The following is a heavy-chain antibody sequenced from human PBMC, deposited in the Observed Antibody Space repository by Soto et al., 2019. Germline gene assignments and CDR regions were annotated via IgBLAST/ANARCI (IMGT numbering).Heavy chain of an antibody. J-gene: IGHJ6*03. CDR3: ARALGDYSNYYYYYYMDV. Sequence: GGSLRLSCAASGFTFSSYDMHWVRQATGKGLEWVSAIGTAGDTYYPGSVKGRFTISRENAKNSLYLQMNSLRAGDTAVYYCARALGDYSNYYYYYYMDVWGKGTTVTVSS. CDR1: GFTFSSYD. CDR2: IGTAGDT. V-gene: IGHV3-13*01. D-gene: IGHD4-4*01.